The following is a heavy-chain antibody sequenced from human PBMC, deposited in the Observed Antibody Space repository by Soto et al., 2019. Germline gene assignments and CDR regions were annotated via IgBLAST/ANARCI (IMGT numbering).Heavy chain of an antibody. CDR2: ISAYNGNT. CDR3: ARVKVIWFGELPNRHFDY. J-gene: IGHJ4*02. V-gene: IGHV1-18*01. D-gene: IGHD3-10*01. CDR1: GYTFTSYG. Sequence: ASVKVSCKASGYTFTSYGISWVRQAPGQGLEWMGWISAYNGNTNYAQKLQGRVTMTTDTSTSTAYMELRSLRSDDTAVYYCARVKVIWFGELPNRHFDYWGQGTLVTVSS.